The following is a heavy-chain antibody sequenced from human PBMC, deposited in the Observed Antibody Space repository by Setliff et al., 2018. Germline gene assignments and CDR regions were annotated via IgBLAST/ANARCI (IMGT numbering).Heavy chain of an antibody. Sequence: SETLSLTCSVSGGSISSYYWSWIRQPPGKGLEWIGYIYTRGSTNYNPSLQSRVTISVYTAKKQFSLKLNSVTAADTAIYYCARGGGRIRQLGATGVHTFDIWGKGTMVTVSS. CDR2: IYTRGST. D-gene: IGHD1-1*01. CDR3: ARGGGRIRQLGATGVHTFDI. CDR1: GGSISSYY. V-gene: IGHV4-4*08. J-gene: IGHJ3*02.